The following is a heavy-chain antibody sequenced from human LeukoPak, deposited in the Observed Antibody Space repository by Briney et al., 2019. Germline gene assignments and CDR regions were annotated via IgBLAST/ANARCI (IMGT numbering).Heavy chain of an antibody. CDR3: ARDGELLGY. V-gene: IGHV1-46*01. J-gene: IGHJ4*02. Sequence: GASVKVSCKASGYTFTSYYMHWVRQAPGQGLEWMGIINPSGGSTSYAQKFQGRVTMTRDTSISTAYMELSRLRSDDTAVYYCARDGELLGYWGQGTLVTVSS. CDR2: INPSGGST. D-gene: IGHD1-26*01. CDR1: GYTFTSYY.